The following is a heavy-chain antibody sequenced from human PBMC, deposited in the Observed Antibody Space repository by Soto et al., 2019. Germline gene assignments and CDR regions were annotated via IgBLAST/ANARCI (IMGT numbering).Heavy chain of an antibody. D-gene: IGHD2-2*03. V-gene: IGHV3-23*01. CDR2: ISGSGGTT. CDR1: GFTFRNYA. J-gene: IGHJ4*02. Sequence: PGGSLRLSCAASGFTFRNYAMSWARQAPGKGLEWVSAISGSGGTTHYADSVKGRFTISRDNSKNTLYPQMNSLRVEDTAVYYCAKDLFSLDIVVVPAAMCFPDWGQGILVTVSS. CDR3: AKDLFSLDIVVVPAAMCFPD.